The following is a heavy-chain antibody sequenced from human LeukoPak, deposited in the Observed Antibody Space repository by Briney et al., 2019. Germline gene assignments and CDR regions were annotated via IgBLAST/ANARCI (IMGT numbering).Heavy chain of an antibody. CDR1: GFTFSSYA. CDR2: ISGSGGST. CDR3: AKDNHIVVVPAAIDY. Sequence: GGSLRLSCAASGFTFSSYAMSWVRQAPGKGLDGSSAISGSGGSTYYADSVKGRFTISRDNSKNTLYLQMNSLRAEDTAVYYCAKDNHIVVVPAAIDYWGQGTLVTVSS. V-gene: IGHV3-23*01. D-gene: IGHD2-2*01. J-gene: IGHJ4*02.